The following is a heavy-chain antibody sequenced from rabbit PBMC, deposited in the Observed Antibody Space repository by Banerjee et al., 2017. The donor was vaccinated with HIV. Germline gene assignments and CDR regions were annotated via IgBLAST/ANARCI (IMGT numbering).Heavy chain of an antibody. CDR2: IYAGSSGTT. CDR1: GFDFSSNA. V-gene: IGHV1S45*01. CDR3: ARAYAGSSYYLYYGMDL. D-gene: IGHD8-1*01. Sequence: QEQLVESGGGLVKPEGSLTLTCKASGFDFSSNAMWWVRQAPGKGLEWIACIYAGSSGTTYYASWAKGRFTISKTSSTTVTLQMTSLTAADTATYFCARAYAGSSYYLYYGMDLWGPGTLVTVS. J-gene: IGHJ6*01.